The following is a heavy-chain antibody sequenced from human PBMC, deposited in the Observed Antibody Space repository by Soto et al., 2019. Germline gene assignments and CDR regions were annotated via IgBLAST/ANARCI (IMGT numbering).Heavy chain of an antibody. V-gene: IGHV3-13*01. CDR3: ARALAMGATDAFDI. J-gene: IGHJ3*02. CDR1: GFTFSSYD. Sequence: GGSLRLSCAASGFTFSSYDMHWVRQATGKGLEWVSAIGTAGDTYYPGSVKGRFTISRENAKNSLYLQMNSLSAGDTAVYYCARALAMGATDAFDIWGQGTMVTVSS. CDR2: IGTAGDT. D-gene: IGHD1-26*01.